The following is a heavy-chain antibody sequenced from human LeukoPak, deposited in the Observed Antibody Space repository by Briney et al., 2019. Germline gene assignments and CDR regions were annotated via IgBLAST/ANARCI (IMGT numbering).Heavy chain of an antibody. Sequence: GGSLRLSCAASGFILSSYWMTWVRQAPGKGLEWVANVNQVGNEKYYVDSVKGRFAISRDNAKNSLYLQMNSLRAEDTAVYYCARGNYYDSSGYYRFDAFDIWGQGTMVSVSS. CDR2: VNQVGNEK. V-gene: IGHV3-7*02. J-gene: IGHJ3*02. D-gene: IGHD3-22*01. CDR1: GFILSSYW. CDR3: ARGNYYDSSGYYRFDAFDI.